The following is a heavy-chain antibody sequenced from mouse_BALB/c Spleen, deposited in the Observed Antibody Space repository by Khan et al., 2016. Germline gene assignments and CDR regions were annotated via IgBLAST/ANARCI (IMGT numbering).Heavy chain of an antibody. D-gene: IGHD1-1*01. J-gene: IGHJ2*01. CDR1: GYSITSGYA. CDR2: INYSGST. Sequence: EVQLQESGPGLVKPSQSLSLTCTVSGYSITSGYAWNWIRQFPGNKLEWMGYINYSGSTTYNPSLKSQISITRDTSKNQFFLQLKSVTTEDTATXYCASDYYGSSFFDYWGQGTTLTVSS. V-gene: IGHV3-2*02. CDR3: ASDYYGSSFFDY.